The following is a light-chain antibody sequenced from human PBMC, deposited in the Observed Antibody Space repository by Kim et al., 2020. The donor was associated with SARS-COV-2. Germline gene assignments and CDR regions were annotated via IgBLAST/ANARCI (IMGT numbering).Light chain of an antibody. CDR1: AIGTEM. CDR2: YDT. J-gene: IGLJ3*02. CDR3: QVWDRDSVKGV. Sequence: APVKRPTVTCGGDAIGTEMVHCYQQKPGPAPALVIYYDTDRPPGIPGRFSASTSENTATLTVSRGEAGDEADYYCQVWDRDSVKGVFGGGTKLTVL. V-gene: IGLV3-21*04.